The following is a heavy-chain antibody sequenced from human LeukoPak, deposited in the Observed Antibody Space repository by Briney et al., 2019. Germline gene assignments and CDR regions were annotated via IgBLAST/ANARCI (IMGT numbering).Heavy chain of an antibody. CDR1: GFTFSNYG. J-gene: IGHJ4*02. CDR3: ARGMYERSGLLDY. D-gene: IGHD3-22*01. V-gene: IGHV3-33*01. Sequence: PGGSLRLSCAASGFTFSNYGMHWVRQAPGKGLEWVAAIWYDGSNKYYGDSVKGRFTISRDNSKNTLYLQMDSLRAEDTAVYYCARGMYERSGLLDYWGQGTLATVSS. CDR2: IWYDGSNK.